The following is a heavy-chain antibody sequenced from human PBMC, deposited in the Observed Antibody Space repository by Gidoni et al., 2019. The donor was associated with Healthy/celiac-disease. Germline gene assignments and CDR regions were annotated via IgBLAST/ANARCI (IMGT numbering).Heavy chain of an antibody. CDR3: ARGGDYDSSGFEFDY. Sequence: EVQLVESGGGLVQPGGSLRLSCAASGFPFSSYWMSWVRQAPGKGLEWVANIKQDGSEKYYVDSVKGRFTISRDNAKNSLYLQMNSLRAEDTAVYYCARGGDYDSSGFEFDYWGQGTLVTVSS. CDR1: GFPFSSYW. CDR2: IKQDGSEK. V-gene: IGHV3-7*04. J-gene: IGHJ4*02. D-gene: IGHD3-22*01.